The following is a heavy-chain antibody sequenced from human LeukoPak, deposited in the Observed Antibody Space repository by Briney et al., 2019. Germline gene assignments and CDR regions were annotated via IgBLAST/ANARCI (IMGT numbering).Heavy chain of an antibody. V-gene: IGHV4-39*01. D-gene: IGHD3-10*01. CDR1: GGSISSSNYY. CDR3: ASLRTGDFDY. CDR2: IYYSGST. Sequence: SETLSLTCTVSGGSISSSNYYWGWIRQPPGKGLEWIGNIYYSGSTYYNPSFKSRLTISVDTSKNQFSLKLSSVTAADTAVYYCASLRTGDFDYWGQGALVTVSS. J-gene: IGHJ4*02.